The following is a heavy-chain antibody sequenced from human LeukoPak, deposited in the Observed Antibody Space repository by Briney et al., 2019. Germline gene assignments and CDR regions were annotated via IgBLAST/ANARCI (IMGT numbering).Heavy chain of an antibody. CDR2: INHSGST. V-gene: IGHV4-34*01. D-gene: IGHD3-22*01. CDR3: ARIFRDTSGYYYVNYFDY. J-gene: IGHJ4*02. Sequence: SETLSLTCSVSGGSINSGYWSWIRQPPGKGLEWIGEINHSGSTNSNASLKSRVTISVDTSKKQFSLKMSSVTAADTAVYYCARIFRDTSGYYYVNYFDYWGQGTLVTVSS. CDR1: GGSINSGY.